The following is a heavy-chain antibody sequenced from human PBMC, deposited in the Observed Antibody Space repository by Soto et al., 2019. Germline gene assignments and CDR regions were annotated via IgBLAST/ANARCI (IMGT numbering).Heavy chain of an antibody. V-gene: IGHV3-15*07. D-gene: IGHD3-16*01. J-gene: IGHJ3*01. CDR3: TDDWTFYHDNAV. CDR2: IKSKGSGATI. CDR1: GFKFSDAW. Sequence: EEQLVESGGGLVEPGGSLRLSCAGSGFKFSDAWMNWIRQAPGKGLEWVGRIKSKGSGATIDYAGPVKGRFIISRDDSKSTVFLQMNSLESDDTAVYFCTDDWTFYHDNAVWGQGTMVTVSS.